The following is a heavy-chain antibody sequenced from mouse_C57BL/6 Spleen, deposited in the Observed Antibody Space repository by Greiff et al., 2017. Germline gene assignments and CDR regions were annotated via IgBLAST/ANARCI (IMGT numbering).Heavy chain of an antibody. CDR3: ARGGGYAMDY. CDR1: GYTFTDYY. J-gene: IGHJ4*01. CDR2: INPYNGGT. Sequence: EVQLQQSGPVLVKPGASVKMSCKASGYTFTDYYMNWVKQSHGKSLEWIGVINPYNGGTSYNQKFKGKATLTVDKSSSTAYMELNSLTSEDSVVYYCARGGGYAMDYWGQGTSVTVSS. V-gene: IGHV1-19*01.